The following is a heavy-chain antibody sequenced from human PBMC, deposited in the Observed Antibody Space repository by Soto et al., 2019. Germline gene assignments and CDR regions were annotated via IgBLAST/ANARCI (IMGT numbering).Heavy chain of an antibody. CDR3: ARDGLRQYAFDI. Sequence: EVQLVESGGGLVQPVGSLRLSCAASGFTFSSYAMHWVRQAPGKGLEYVSAISSNGGSTHYANSVKGRFTISRDNSKNTLYLQMGSLRAEDMAVYYCARDGLRQYAFDIWGQGTMVTVSS. CDR2: ISSNGGST. CDR1: GFTFSSYA. V-gene: IGHV3-64*01. D-gene: IGHD4-17*01. J-gene: IGHJ3*02.